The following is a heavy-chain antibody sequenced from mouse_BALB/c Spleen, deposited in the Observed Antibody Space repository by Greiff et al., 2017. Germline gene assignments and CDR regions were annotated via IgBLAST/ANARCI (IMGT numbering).Heavy chain of an antibody. J-gene: IGHJ3*01. V-gene: IGHV1-69*02. CDR2: IDPSDSET. D-gene: IGHD2-4*01. CDR3: AREGGFDYDDASWFAY. CDR1: GYTFTSYW. Sequence: QVQLKQPGAELVKPGAPVKLSCKASGYTFTSYWMNWVKQRPGRGLEWIGRIDPSDSETHYNQKFKDKATLTVDKSSSTAYIQLSSLTSEDSAVYYCAREGGFDYDDASWFAYWGQGTLVTVSA.